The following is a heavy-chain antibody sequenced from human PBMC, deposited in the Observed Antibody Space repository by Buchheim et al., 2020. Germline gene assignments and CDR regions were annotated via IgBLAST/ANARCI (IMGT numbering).Heavy chain of an antibody. J-gene: IGHJ3*02. Sequence: QVQLVESGGGVVQPGRSLRLSCAASGFTFSSYAMHWVRQAPGKGLEWVAVISYDGSNKYYADSVKGRLTISRDNSKNTLYLQMNSLRAEDTAVYYCARVDDILTGYDAFDIWGQGT. CDR1: GFTFSSYA. D-gene: IGHD3-9*01. V-gene: IGHV3-30*04. CDR3: ARVDDILTGYDAFDI. CDR2: ISYDGSNK.